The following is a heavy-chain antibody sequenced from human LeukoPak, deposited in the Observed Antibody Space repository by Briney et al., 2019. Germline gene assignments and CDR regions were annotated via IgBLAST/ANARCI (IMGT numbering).Heavy chain of an antibody. CDR3: ARGPAASGYYDSRGRNGYFDY. Sequence: PGGSLRLSCAASGFTFSSYAMSWVRQAPGKGLEWVSGISGSDGSTNYADSVKGRFTISRDNAKNSLYLQMNSLRAEDTAVYYCARGPAASGYYDSRGRNGYFDYWGQGTLVTVSS. CDR1: GFTFSSYA. CDR2: ISGSDGST. V-gene: IGHV3-23*01. J-gene: IGHJ4*02. D-gene: IGHD3-22*01.